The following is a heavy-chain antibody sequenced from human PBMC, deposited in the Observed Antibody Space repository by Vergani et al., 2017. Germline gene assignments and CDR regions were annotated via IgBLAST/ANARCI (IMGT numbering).Heavy chain of an antibody. Sequence: EVQLVESGGGLVQPGGSLRLSCEASGFILSNYWMTWVRQPPGKGLEWVANIKKGGSDKFYADSVKGRFTISRDNAQNSLFLQMDSLRAEDTGLYFCALMGRQQLVQSEYYFDYWGQGSLVIVSS. D-gene: IGHD6-13*01. CDR2: IKKGGSDK. V-gene: IGHV3-7*01. J-gene: IGHJ4*02. CDR3: ALMGRQQLVQSEYYFDY. CDR1: GFILSNYW.